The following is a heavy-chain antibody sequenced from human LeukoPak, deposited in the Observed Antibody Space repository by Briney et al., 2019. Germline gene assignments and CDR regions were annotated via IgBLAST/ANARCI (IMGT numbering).Heavy chain of an antibody. CDR3: ARGGLWYYGSGSYYNRISWFDP. D-gene: IGHD3-10*01. V-gene: IGHV1-18*01. CDR2: ISAYNGNA. J-gene: IGHJ5*02. Sequence: ASVKVSCKASGYTFTSYGISWVRQAPGQGLEWMGWISAYNGNANYAQKLQGRVTMTTDTSTSTAYMELRSLRSDDTAVYYCARGGLWYYGSGSYYNRISWFDPWGQGTLVTVSS. CDR1: GYTFTSYG.